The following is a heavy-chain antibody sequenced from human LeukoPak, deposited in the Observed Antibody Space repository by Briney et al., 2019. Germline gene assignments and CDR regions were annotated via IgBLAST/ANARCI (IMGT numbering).Heavy chain of an antibody. V-gene: IGHV3-23*01. CDR1: GFIFSSYA. J-gene: IGHJ5*02. Sequence: PGGSLRLSCAGSGFIFSSYAMSWVRQAPGKRLEWVSGISASGGSTYYVDSVKGRFTISRDNSKNTLYLQMNSLRAEDTAVYYCAKAASMVRGVNWFDPWGQGTLVTVSS. CDR3: AKAASMVRGVNWFDP. CDR2: ISASGGST. D-gene: IGHD3-10*01.